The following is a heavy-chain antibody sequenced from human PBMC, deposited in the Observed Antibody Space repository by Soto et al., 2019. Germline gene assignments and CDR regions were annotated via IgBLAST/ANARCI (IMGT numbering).Heavy chain of an antibody. CDR2: IYFTGTT. CDR3: ARHRAPGGSEYFDS. J-gene: IGHJ4*02. D-gene: IGHD3-10*01. V-gene: IGHV4-59*08. CDR1: GASITSFY. Sequence: SETLSLTCNVSGASITSFYWDWLRQPPGKGLEWIGYIYFTGTTNYNPSLARRVTMSTYSSKRQFSLKLRSVSVADTAIYFCARHRAPGGSEYFDSWGQGPLVTVSS.